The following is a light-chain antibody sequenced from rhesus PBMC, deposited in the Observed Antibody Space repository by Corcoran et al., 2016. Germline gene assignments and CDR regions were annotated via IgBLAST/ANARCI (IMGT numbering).Light chain of an antibody. CDR3: LQHNSYPYS. CDR1: QGISSY. Sequence: DIQMTQSPSSLSASVGDTVTITCRASQGISSYLNWFQQKPGKAPKLLTYAASRLESGVPSRFSGSGSGTDFTLTISSLQPEDFAVYYCLQHNSYPYSFGQGTKVEIK. J-gene: IGKJ2*01. CDR2: AAS. V-gene: IGKV1-28*03.